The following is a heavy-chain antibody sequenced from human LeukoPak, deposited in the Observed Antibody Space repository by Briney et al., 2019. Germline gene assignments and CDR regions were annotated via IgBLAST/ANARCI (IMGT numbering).Heavy chain of an antibody. V-gene: IGHV4-4*08. D-gene: IGHD6-19*01. CDR2: IYSTGKN. CDR1: GGSINSHY. J-gene: IGHJ4*02. CDR3: VRRDTGWNYFDY. Sequence: SEALSLTCAVSGGSINSHYWGWIRQPPGKGLQWIGDIYSTGKNNYNPSLKSRVTISLDTSKSHLSLNLTSVLAADTAIYYCVRRDTGWNYFDYWGQGILVTVSS.